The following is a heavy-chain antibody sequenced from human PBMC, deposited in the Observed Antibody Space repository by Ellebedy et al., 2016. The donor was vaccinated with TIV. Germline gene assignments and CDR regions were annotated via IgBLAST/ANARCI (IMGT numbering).Heavy chain of an antibody. CDR2: IYSGGNT. J-gene: IGHJ4*02. CDR3: ASSPSQGY. Sequence: GESLKISCAASGFTVSNNYMSWVRQAPGKGLEWVSVIYSGGNTFYAESVKGRFTISRDSSQNTLDLQMDSLRAEDTAVYYCASSPSQGYWGQGTLVTVSS. V-gene: IGHV3-53*01. CDR1: GFTVSNNY.